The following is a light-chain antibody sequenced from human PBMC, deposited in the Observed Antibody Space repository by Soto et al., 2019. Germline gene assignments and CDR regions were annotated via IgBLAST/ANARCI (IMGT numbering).Light chain of an antibody. CDR1: QSISSY. CDR3: QQSSSTPLFT. V-gene: IGKV1-39*01. J-gene: IGKJ3*01. CDR2: AAS. Sequence: DIQMTQSPSSLSASVGDRVTITCRASQSISSYLNWYQQKPGKAPKFLIYAASSLQSGVPSRFSGSGSGTDFTLTISSLQPEDFATYYCQQSSSTPLFTFGPGTKVDIK.